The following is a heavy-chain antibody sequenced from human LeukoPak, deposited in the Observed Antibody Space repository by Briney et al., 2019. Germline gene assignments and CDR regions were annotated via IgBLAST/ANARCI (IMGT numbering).Heavy chain of an antibody. J-gene: IGHJ5*02. D-gene: IGHD4-17*01. CDR1: EFTFSSYA. CDR3: ARGEDYGRLPANP. V-gene: IGHV3-30-3*01. Sequence: GRSLRLSCAASEFTFSSYAMHWVRQAPGKGLEWVAVISYDGSNKYYADSVKGRFTISRDNSKNTLYLQMNSLRAEDTAVYYCARGEDYGRLPANPWGQGTLVTVSS. CDR2: ISYDGSNK.